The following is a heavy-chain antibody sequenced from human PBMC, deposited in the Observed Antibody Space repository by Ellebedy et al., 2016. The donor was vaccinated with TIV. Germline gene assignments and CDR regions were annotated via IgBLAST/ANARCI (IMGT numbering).Heavy chain of an antibody. CDR1: GFTFSSYA. CDR3: ATGDFWSGHDYYYYMDV. CDR2: ISYDGSNK. D-gene: IGHD3-3*01. V-gene: IGHV3-30-3*01. J-gene: IGHJ6*03. Sequence: GESLKISXAASGFTFSSYAMHWVRQAPGKGLEWVAVISYDGSNKYYADSVKGRFTISRDNSKNTLYLQMNSLRAEDTAVYYCATGDFWSGHDYYYYMDVWGKGTTVTVSS.